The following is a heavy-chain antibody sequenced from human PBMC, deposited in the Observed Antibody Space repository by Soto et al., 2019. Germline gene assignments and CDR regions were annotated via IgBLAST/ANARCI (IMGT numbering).Heavy chain of an antibody. Sequence: SATKSVTCAVAGDSVSNRSYYWRWKRQPPGKGLEWIGSIYYSGSTYNNPSLKSRVSMSVDTSKNQFSLKLRSVTAADTALYYCARQRTSVVTQAYFDSWGQGSLVTVSS. V-gene: IGHV4-39*01. J-gene: IGHJ4*02. CDR2: IYYSGST. D-gene: IGHD2-21*02. CDR3: ARQRTSVVTQAYFDS. CDR1: GDSVSNRSYY.